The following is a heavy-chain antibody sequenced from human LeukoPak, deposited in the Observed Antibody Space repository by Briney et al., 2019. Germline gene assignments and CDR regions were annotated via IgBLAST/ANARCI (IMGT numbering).Heavy chain of an antibody. V-gene: IGHV4-39*07. CDR3: ARRSREYSSSDFDY. Sequence: SETLSLTCTVSGGSISSSSYYWGWIRQPPGKGLEWIGSIYYSGSTYYNPSLKSRVTTSVDTSKNQFSLKLSSVTAADTAVYYCARRSREYSSSDFDYWGQGTLVTVSS. J-gene: IGHJ4*02. CDR2: IYYSGST. D-gene: IGHD6-6*01. CDR1: GGSISSSSYY.